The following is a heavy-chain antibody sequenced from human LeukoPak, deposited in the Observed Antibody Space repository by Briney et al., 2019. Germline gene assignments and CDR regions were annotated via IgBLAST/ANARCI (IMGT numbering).Heavy chain of an antibody. CDR1: GFTFSSYS. CDR3: ARVRGGSSYYMDV. V-gene: IGHV3-21*01. D-gene: IGHD6-13*01. J-gene: IGHJ6*03. CDR2: ISSSSSYI. Sequence: GGSLRLSCAGSGFTFSSYSMNWVRQAPGKGLEWVSSISSSSSYIYYADSVKGRFTISRDNAKNSLYLQMNSLRAEDTAVYYCARVRGGSSYYMDVWGKGTTVTVSS.